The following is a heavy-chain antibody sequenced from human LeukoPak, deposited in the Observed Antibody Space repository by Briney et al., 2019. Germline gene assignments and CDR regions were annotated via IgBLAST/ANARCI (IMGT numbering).Heavy chain of an antibody. CDR1: GGSFSGYY. D-gene: IGHD1-14*01. CDR2: IYYSGST. J-gene: IGHJ4*02. V-gene: IGHV4-31*11. Sequence: SETLSLTCAVYGGSFSGYYWSWIRQHPGKGLEWIGYIYYSGSTYYNPSLKSRVTISVDTSKNQFSLKLSSVTAADTAVYYCARDRKILDYWGQGTLVTVSS. CDR3: ARDRKILDY.